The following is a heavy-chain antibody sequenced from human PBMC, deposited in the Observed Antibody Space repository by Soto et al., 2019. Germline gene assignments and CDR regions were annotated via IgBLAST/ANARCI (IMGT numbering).Heavy chain of an antibody. CDR3: ARDGYALGDWFDP. CDR1: GYTFTSYP. V-gene: IGHV1-3*01. J-gene: IGHJ5*02. Sequence: ASVKVSCNASGYTFTSYPVHWVRQAPGQRLEWMGWINAGNGNTKYSQKFQGRVTITRDTSASTAYMELSSLRSEDTAVYYCARDGYALGDWFDPWGQRTLVTVSS. CDR2: INAGNGNT. D-gene: IGHD5-12*01.